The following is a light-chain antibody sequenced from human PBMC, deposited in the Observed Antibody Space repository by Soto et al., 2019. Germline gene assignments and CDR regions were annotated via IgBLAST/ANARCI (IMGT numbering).Light chain of an antibody. CDR3: QQVYSTPGT. J-gene: IGKJ1*01. V-gene: IGKV1-39*01. CDR2: AAT. Sequence: DIQMTQSPSSLSASVGERVTITCRASQSIDTYLNWYQLKPGKAPNLLIYAATRLHTGVPSRFSGRGSGTGFTLSISNLQPEDFATYYCQQVYSTPGTFGQGTRV. CDR1: QSIDTY.